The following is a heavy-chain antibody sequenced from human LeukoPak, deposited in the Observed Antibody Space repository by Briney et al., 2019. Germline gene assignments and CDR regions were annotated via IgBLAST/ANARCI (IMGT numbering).Heavy chain of an antibody. V-gene: IGHV1-2*02. D-gene: IGHD2-21*01. CDR2: INPKTNGT. Sequence: EASVKVSCKASGYTFADYYVHWVRQALGQGLEWMGWINPKTNGTNFALKFLGRVTMTRDTSISTAYMELTSLRSDDTAVYYCARESGRDFADWGQGTLVTVSS. J-gene: IGHJ4*02. CDR1: GYTFADYY. CDR3: ARESGRDFAD.